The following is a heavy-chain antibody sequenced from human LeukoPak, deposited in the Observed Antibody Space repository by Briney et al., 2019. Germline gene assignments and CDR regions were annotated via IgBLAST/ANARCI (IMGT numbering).Heavy chain of an antibody. CDR2: IKQDGSEK. Sequence: GGSLRLSCAASGFTFSSYWMSWVRQAPGKGLEWVANIKQDGSEKYYVDSVKGRFTISRDNAKNTLYLQMNSLRAEDTAVYYCARLDHYYILTGYYPNAFDIWGQGTMVTVSS. D-gene: IGHD3-9*01. V-gene: IGHV3-7*01. CDR3: ARLDHYYILTGYYPNAFDI. CDR1: GFTFSSYW. J-gene: IGHJ3*02.